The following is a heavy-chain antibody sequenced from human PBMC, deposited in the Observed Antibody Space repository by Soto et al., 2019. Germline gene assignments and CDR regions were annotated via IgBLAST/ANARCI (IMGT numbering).Heavy chain of an antibody. Sequence: GGSLRLSCVVSGLAFSTYCMSWVRQAPGKGLEWVANINQDGSESYYVDSVKGRFTISRDNAKNSLYLQMTSLRADDTAVYYCARPARECNSHGCANWGQGTLVTVSS. J-gene: IGHJ4*02. D-gene: IGHD2-2*01. V-gene: IGHV3-7*01. CDR3: ARPARECNSHGCAN. CDR2: INQDGSES. CDR1: GLAFSTYC.